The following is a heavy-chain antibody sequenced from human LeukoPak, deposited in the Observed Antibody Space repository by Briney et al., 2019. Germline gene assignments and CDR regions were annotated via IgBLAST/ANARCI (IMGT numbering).Heavy chain of an antibody. CDR3: ARGPPTGGGAYVGDY. CDR1: ELNFENHW. V-gene: IGHV3-74*01. J-gene: IGHJ4*01. Sequence: GGSLRLSCAASELNFENHWMHWVRQVPGKGLEWVSRTDAGGSSTSYADSVRGRFSISRDNGKSTLYLQMNSLRVEDTAVYYCARGPPTGGGAYVGDYWGHGTLVTVSS. CDR2: TDAGGSST. D-gene: IGHD2-8*02.